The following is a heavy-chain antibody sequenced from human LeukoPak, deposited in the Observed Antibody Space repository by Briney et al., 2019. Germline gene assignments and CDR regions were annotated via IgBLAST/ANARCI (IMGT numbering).Heavy chain of an antibody. J-gene: IGHJ4*02. CDR1: GFTFRNYW. CDR3: ARISSPGYFDY. V-gene: IGHV3-7*01. Sequence: GGSLRLSCAASGFTFRNYWMTWVRQAPGKGLEWMAYIRQDGSDKYYVDSVKGRFTISRDNAKNSLYLQLSSLRAEDTAVYYCARISSPGYFDYWGQGTLVTVSS. D-gene: IGHD6-13*01. CDR2: IRQDGSDK.